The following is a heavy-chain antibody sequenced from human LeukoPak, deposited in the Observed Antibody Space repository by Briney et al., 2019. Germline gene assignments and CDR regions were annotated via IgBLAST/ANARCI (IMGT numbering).Heavy chain of an antibody. D-gene: IGHD4-17*01. J-gene: IGHJ4*02. CDR2: IKQDGSEK. CDR1: GFTFSSYW. V-gene: IGHV3-7*01. Sequence: GGSLRLSCTTSGFTFSSYWMSWVRQAPGKGLEWVANIKQDGSEKYYVDSVKGRFTISRDNAKNSLYLQMNGLRAEDTAVYYCARDSSPTVTVTDDYWGQGTLVTVSS. CDR3: ARDSSPTVTVTDDY.